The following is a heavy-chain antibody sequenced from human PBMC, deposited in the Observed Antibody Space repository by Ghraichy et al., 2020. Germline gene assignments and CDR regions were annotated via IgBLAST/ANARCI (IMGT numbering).Heavy chain of an antibody. Sequence: SETLSLTCTVSGGSISSYYWSWIRQPPGKGLEWIGYIYYSGSTNYNPSLKSRVTISVDTSKNQFSLKLSSVTAADTAVYYCARRSNWFDPWGQGTLVTVSS. CDR1: GGSISSYY. V-gene: IGHV4-59*08. CDR3: ARRSNWFDP. J-gene: IGHJ5*02. CDR2: IYYSGST.